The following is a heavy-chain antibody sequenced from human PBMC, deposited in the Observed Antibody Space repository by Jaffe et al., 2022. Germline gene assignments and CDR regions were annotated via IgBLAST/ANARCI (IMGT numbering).Heavy chain of an antibody. CDR3: ARGYPIVARATQWGAYLQY. CDR1: GYTFTNYY. Sequence: QVQLVQSGAEVKRPGASLKVSCRASGYTFTNYYIHWIREAPGQGLQWMGWINTNNGATDYAQNLRGRVTLTRDPSIDTAYMELRSLTSDDTAFYFCARGYPIVARATQWGAYLQYWGQGTQLLVSS. CDR2: INTNNGAT. V-gene: IGHV1-2*02. D-gene: IGHD2-15*01. J-gene: IGHJ1*01.